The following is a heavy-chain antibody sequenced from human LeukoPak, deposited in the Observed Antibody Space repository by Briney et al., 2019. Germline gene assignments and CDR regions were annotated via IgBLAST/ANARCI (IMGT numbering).Heavy chain of an antibody. CDR2: IYSTGNT. CDR3: ARDTRQPGAFDI. Sequence: SETLSLTCTVSGGSISNSYWSWIRQPAGKGLEWIGRIYSTGNTKYTPSLKSRVTMSVDTSRNQFSLKLSSVTAADTAVYYCARDTRQPGAFDIWGQGTMVTVSS. D-gene: IGHD6-25*01. V-gene: IGHV4-4*07. J-gene: IGHJ3*02. CDR1: GGSISNSY.